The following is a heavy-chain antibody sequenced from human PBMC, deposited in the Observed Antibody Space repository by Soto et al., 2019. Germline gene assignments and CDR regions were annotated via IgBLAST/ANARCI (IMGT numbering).Heavy chain of an antibody. CDR1: GFTLSSFW. J-gene: IGHJ4*02. CDR2: INGDGSTT. D-gene: IGHD5-12*01. Sequence: EVQLVESGGGLVQPGGSLRLSCAASGFTLSSFWMHWVRQAPGKGLVWVSRINGDGSTTSYADYVKGRFTISRDNAKNTLYLQMHSLRAEETAVYYCTRSKDGYNLVADYWGQGTLVTVSS. V-gene: IGHV3-74*01. CDR3: TRSKDGYNLVADY.